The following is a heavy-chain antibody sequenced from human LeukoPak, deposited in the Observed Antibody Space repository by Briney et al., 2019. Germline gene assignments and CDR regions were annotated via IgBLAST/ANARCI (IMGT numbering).Heavy chain of an antibody. CDR2: IKQDGSEK. Sequence: GGSLRLSCAASGFTFSSYWMSWVRQAPGKGLEWVANIKQDGSEKYYVGSVKGRFTISRDNAKNSLYLQMNSLRAEDTAVCYCARGAYYYDSSGYWDQIYFDYWGQGTLVTVSS. CDR3: ARGAYYYDSSGYWDQIYFDY. CDR1: GFTFSSYW. V-gene: IGHV3-7*01. D-gene: IGHD3-22*01. J-gene: IGHJ4*02.